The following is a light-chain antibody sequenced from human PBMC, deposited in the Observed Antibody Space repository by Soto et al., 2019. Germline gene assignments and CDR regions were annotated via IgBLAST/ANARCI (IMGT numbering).Light chain of an antibody. CDR3: QQSDNLLL. J-gene: IGKJ5*01. CDR1: QDISNS. Sequence: DIQMTQSPSSLSASVGDRVTITCQATQDISNSLNWCQQKPGKAPKFLIYDASNLETGVPSRFSGSGSGANFIFTIGSLRPEHLATYSCQQSDNLLLFGQGTRLEIE. V-gene: IGKV1-33*01. CDR2: DAS.